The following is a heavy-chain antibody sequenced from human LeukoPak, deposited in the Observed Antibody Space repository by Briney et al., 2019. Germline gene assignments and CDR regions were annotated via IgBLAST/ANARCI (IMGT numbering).Heavy chain of an antibody. CDR1: GGSISSGGYY. Sequence: SSETLSLTCTVSGGSISSGGYYWSWIRQPPGKGLEWIGYIYHSGSTYYNPSLKSRVTISVDRSKNQFSLKRSSVTAADTAVYYCAGRITMVRGVIIGDYWGQGTLVTVSS. D-gene: IGHD3-10*01. CDR2: IYHSGST. CDR3: AGRITMVRGVIIGDY. V-gene: IGHV4-30-2*01. J-gene: IGHJ4*02.